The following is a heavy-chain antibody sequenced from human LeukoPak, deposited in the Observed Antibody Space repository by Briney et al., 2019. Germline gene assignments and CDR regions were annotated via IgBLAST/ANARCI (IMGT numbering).Heavy chain of an antibody. CDR2: INPTNGGT. CDR3: ARDRGNRGYSFNN. V-gene: IGHV1-2*02. J-gene: IGHJ4*02. CDR1: GYPFTDYY. Sequence: ASVKVSCKSSGYPFTDYYIHWVRQAPGQGLEWIGWINPTNGGTNYVQKFQGRVTITRDTSISTAYMDLRSLRSDDTAVYYCARDRGNRGYSFNNWGQGTLVTVSS. D-gene: IGHD5-18*01.